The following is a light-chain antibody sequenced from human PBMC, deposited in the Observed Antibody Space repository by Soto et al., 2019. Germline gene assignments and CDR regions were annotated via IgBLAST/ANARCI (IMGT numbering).Light chain of an antibody. CDR3: QQTDSSPCT. Sequence: DIQLTQSPSSVSASVGDRVTITCRASQDISRWLGWYQQIPGKAPRLLISSASNLQSGVPSRFSGSGSGTDFTLTISSVHPEDFATYYCQQTDSSPCTFGQGTKLEIK. J-gene: IGKJ2*02. V-gene: IGKV1-12*01. CDR2: SAS. CDR1: QDISRW.